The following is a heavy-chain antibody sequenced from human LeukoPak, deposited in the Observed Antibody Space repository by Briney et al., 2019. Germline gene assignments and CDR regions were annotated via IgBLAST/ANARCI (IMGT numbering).Heavy chain of an antibody. CDR2: ISGSGGST. CDR1: GFTFSSYA. Sequence: GGSLRLSCAASGFTFSSYAVSWVRQAPGKGLEWVSAISGSGGSTYYADSVKGRFTISRDNSKNTLYLQMNSLRAEDTAVYYCAKDSYTSGRSYYMDVWGKGTTVTVSS. J-gene: IGHJ6*03. D-gene: IGHD6-19*01. V-gene: IGHV3-23*01. CDR3: AKDSYTSGRSYYMDV.